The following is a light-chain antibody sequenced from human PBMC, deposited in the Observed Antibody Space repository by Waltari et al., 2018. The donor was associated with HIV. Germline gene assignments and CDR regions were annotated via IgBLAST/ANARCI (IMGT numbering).Light chain of an antibody. CDR3: MQAVHTPPT. J-gene: IGKJ1*01. CDR2: LAS. CDR1: QSLMQRNGGNY. V-gene: IGKV2-28*01. Sequence: VMIESTISLLVNDGEAASICRRRKQSLMQRNGGNYLDWYLQKPGQSPQLLIYLASNRASGVPDRFSGSGSGTDFTLTISRLQAEDVGIYYCMQAVHTPPTFGQWTRVEIK.